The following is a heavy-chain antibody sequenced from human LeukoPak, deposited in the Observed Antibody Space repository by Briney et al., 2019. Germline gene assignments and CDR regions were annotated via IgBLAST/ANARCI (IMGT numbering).Heavy chain of an antibody. J-gene: IGHJ4*02. D-gene: IGHD3-3*01. Sequence: ASVKVSCKASGYTFTSYYMHWVRQAPGQGLEWMGIINPSGGSTSYAQKLQGRVTMTRDTSTSTVYMELSSLRSEDTAVYYCARDQRSGYYFDYWGQGTLVTVSS. V-gene: IGHV1-46*01. CDR2: INPSGGST. CDR3: ARDQRSGYYFDY. CDR1: GYTFTSYY.